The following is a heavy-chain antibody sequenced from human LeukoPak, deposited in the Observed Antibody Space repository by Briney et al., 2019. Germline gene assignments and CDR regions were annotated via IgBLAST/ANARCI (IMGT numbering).Heavy chain of an antibody. CDR1: GGSISSYY. J-gene: IGHJ4*02. D-gene: IGHD6-13*01. V-gene: IGHV4-59*01. CDR2: IYYSGST. Sequence: PSETLSLTCTVSGGSISSYYWSWIRQPPGKGLEWIGYIYYSGSTNHNPSLKSRVTISVDTSKNQFSLKLSSVTAADTAVYYCARAPGYSSSWYDYWGQGTLVTVSS. CDR3: ARAPGYSSSWYDY.